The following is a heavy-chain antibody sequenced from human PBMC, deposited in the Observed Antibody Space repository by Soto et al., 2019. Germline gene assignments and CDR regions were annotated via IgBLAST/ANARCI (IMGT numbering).Heavy chain of an antibody. Sequence: NPSETLSLTCAVYGGSFSGYYWSWIRQPPGKGLEWIGEINHSGSTNYNPSLKSRVTISVDTSKNQFSLKLSSVTAADTAVYYCGRGRLEPPDKKYNWFDPWGQGTLVTVSS. CDR2: INHSGST. CDR3: GRGRLEPPDKKYNWFDP. CDR1: GGSFSGYY. J-gene: IGHJ5*02. V-gene: IGHV4-34*01. D-gene: IGHD1-1*01.